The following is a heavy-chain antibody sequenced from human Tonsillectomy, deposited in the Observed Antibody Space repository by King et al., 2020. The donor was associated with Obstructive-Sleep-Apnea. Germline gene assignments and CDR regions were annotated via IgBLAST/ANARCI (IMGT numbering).Heavy chain of an antibody. J-gene: IGHJ6*02. D-gene: IGHD3-10*01. CDR2: MNPDSGNT. CDR3: ARVGSMIRGVNGQKNYGMDV. CDR1: GYTFTSYD. Sequence: QLVQSGAEVKKPGASVKVSCKASGYTFTSYDINWVRQATGQGHEWMGWMNPDSGNTGYAQKFQGRVTMTKNTPISTAYMELSSLRSEDTAVYYCARVGSMIRGVNGQKNYGMDVWGQGTTVTVSS. V-gene: IGHV1-8*01.